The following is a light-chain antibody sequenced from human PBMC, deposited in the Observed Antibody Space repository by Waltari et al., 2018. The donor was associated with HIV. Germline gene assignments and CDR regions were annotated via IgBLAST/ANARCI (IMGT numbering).Light chain of an antibody. Sequence: ETVMTQSPATLSVSPGEGVTLSCRASQSLTTQLAWYQQKPGQPPRLLIYDISMRATGIPVRFGGSGSGTDFTLAITSLQSEDFAVYYCQQYGSWPLTFGGGTKVEIK. J-gene: IGKJ4*01. CDR3: QQYGSWPLT. CDR2: DIS. CDR1: QSLTTQ. V-gene: IGKV3-15*01.